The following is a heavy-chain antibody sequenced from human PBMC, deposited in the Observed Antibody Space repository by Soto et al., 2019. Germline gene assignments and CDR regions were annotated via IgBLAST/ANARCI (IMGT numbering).Heavy chain of an antibody. CDR1: GFTVSSNY. Sequence: GGSLRLSCAASGFTVSSNYMSWVRQAPGKGLEWVANIKQDGSEKYYVDSVKGRFTISRDNAKNSLYLQMNSLRAEDTAVYYCARDPSVVVVAATPYHYYGMDVWGQGTTVTVSS. CDR2: IKQDGSEK. J-gene: IGHJ6*02. V-gene: IGHV3-7*01. CDR3: ARDPSVVVVAATPYHYYGMDV. D-gene: IGHD2-15*01.